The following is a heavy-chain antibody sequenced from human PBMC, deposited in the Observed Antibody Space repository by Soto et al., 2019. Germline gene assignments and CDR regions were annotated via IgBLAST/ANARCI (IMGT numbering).Heavy chain of an antibody. CDR2: ISWDGGST. V-gene: IGHV3-43*01. J-gene: IGHJ4*02. D-gene: IGHD2-8*01. CDR1: GFTLDDYT. CDR3: AAQYCTNGVCYDY. Sequence: EVQLVESGGVVVQPGGSLRLSCAASGFTLDDYTMHWVRQAPGQGLEWVSLISWDGGSTYYADSVKGRFTISRDNSKNSLYLQMNSLRTEDTALYYCAAQYCTNGVCYDYWGQGTLVTVSS.